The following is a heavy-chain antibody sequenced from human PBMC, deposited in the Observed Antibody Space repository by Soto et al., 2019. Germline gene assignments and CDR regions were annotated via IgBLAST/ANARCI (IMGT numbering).Heavy chain of an antibody. CDR1: GGSITSSGYY. CDR2: TSNSGST. J-gene: IGHJ4*02. CDR3: ARGGGSTKVDY. D-gene: IGHD2-2*01. Sequence: QVQLQESGPGLVKPSQTLSLTCTVSGGSITSSGYYWSWIRQQPGEGLEWIGFTSNSGSTSYHPSLKSRVTISVDTSSNQFSLNLKSVTAADTAVYSCARGGGSTKVDYWGQRTLVTVSP. V-gene: IGHV4-31*03.